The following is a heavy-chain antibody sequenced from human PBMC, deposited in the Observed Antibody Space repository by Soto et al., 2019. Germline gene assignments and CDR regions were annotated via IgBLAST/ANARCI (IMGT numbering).Heavy chain of an antibody. CDR3: TRVSRDYYGMDV. V-gene: IGHV3-49*04. CDR2: IRSKAYGGTT. J-gene: IGHJ6*02. D-gene: IGHD2-2*01. CDR1: GFTFGDYS. Sequence: SRRLSCTASGFTFGDYSMSWVRQAPGKGLEWVGFIRSKAYGGTTEYAASVKGRFTISRDDSKSIAYLQMNSLKTEDTAVYYCTRVSRDYYGMDVWGQGTTVTVSS.